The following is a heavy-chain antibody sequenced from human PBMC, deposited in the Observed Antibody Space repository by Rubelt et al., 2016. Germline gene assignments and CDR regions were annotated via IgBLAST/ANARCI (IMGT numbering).Heavy chain of an antibody. J-gene: IGHJ4*02. D-gene: IGHD3-10*01. V-gene: IGHV1-69*04. CDR2: IIPLLGLA. CDR3: ARDPLPVRGVIMTPTH. CDR1: GGTFSSYA. Sequence: QVQLVQSGAEVKKPGSLVKVSCKASGGTFSSYAISWVRQAPGQGLEWMGRIIPLLGLANYAQKVQGRVTITADKSTSTAYMELSSLRSEDTAVYYCARDPLPVRGVIMTPTHWGQGTLVTVSS.